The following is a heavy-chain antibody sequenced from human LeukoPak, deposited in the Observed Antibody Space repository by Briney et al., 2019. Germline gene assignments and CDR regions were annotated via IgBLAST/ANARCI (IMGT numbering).Heavy chain of an antibody. CDR1: GYTFTGYY. J-gene: IGHJ4*02. CDR2: INPNSGGT. V-gene: IGHV1-2*06. Sequence: ASVNVSCTASGYTFTGYYMHWVRQAPGQGLEWMGRINPNSGGTNYAQKFQGRVTMTRDTSISTAYMELSRLRSDDTAVYYCARVPSSGYYYDSSGYSDYWGQGTLVTVSS. D-gene: IGHD3-22*01. CDR3: ARVPSSGYYYDSSGYSDY.